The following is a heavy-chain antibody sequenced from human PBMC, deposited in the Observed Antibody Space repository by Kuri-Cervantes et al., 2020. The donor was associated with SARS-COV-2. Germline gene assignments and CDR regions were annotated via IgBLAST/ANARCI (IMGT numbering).Heavy chain of an antibody. CDR1: GFTFSNYW. J-gene: IGHJ4*02. Sequence: GESLKISCAASGFTFSNYWMHWVRQAPGKGLVWVSRTNTDGSSTSYADSVKGRSTISRDNSKNALYLQMNSRRAEDTAVYYCARDTVRGVIRYYFDYWGQGTLVTVSS. CDR3: ARDTVRGVIRYYFDY. V-gene: IGHV3-74*01. CDR2: TNTDGSST. D-gene: IGHD3-16*02.